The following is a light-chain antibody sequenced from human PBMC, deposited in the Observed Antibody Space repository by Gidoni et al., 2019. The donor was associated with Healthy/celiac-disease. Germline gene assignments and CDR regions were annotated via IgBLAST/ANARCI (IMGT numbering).Light chain of an antibody. Sequence: QSVLTQPPSASGTPGQRVTISGSGSSSNIGSNYVYWYQQLPGTAPKLLIYSNNQRPSGVPDRFSGSKSGTSASLAISGLRSEDEADYYCAAWDDSLSVVVFGGGTKLTVL. CDR2: SNN. V-gene: IGLV1-47*02. CDR1: SSNIGSNY. J-gene: IGLJ2*01. CDR3: AAWDDSLSVVV.